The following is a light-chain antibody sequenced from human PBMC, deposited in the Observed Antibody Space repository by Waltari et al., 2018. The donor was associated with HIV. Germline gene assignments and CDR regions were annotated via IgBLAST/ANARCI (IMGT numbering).Light chain of an antibody. Sequence: DIVMTQSPDSLAVSLGERATSNCKSSPSLLYIYNNKNSLAWYQQKPGQPPKLLIYWASTRESGVPDRFSGSGSGTDFTLTISGLQAEDVAVYYCHQYHDTPLTFGGGTKVEIK. CDR2: WAS. J-gene: IGKJ4*01. CDR3: HQYHDTPLT. CDR1: PSLLYIYNNKNS. V-gene: IGKV4-1*01.